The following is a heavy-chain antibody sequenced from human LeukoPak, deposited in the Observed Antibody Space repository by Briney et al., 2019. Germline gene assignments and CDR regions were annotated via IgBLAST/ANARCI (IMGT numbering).Heavy chain of an antibody. CDR1: GYSFTSYS. CDR2: INTYNGNT. Sequence: ASVKVSCKVSGYSFTSYSIHWVRQAPGQGLEWMGWINTYNGNTKYAQNFQGRVTLTTGTSTSKAYMELRSLTSDDTAVYYCARDKGELLSDYWGQGTLITVSS. D-gene: IGHD3-16*01. V-gene: IGHV1-18*01. CDR3: ARDKGELLSDY. J-gene: IGHJ4*02.